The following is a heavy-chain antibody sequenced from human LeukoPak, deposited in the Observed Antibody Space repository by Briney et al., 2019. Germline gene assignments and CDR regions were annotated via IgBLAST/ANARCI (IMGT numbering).Heavy chain of an antibody. D-gene: IGHD3-3*01. CDR2: ISGSGGST. CDR3: AKGGYDFWSGYPRFDP. CDR1: GFTFSSYA. Sequence: PPGGSLRLSCAASGFTFSSYAMSWVRQAPGKGVEWVSAISGSGGSTYYADSVKGRFTISRDNSKNTLYLQMNSLRAEDTAVYYCAKGGYDFWSGYPRFDPWGQGTLVTVSS. J-gene: IGHJ5*02. V-gene: IGHV3-23*01.